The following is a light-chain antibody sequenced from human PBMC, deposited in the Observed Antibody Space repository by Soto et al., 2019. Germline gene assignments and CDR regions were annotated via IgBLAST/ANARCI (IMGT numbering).Light chain of an antibody. CDR3: CSYAGSYTHYV. CDR1: SSDVVGYNY. CDR2: AVT. Sequence: QSVLTQPRSVSGSPGQSVTISCTGTSSDVVGYNYVSWYQQYPGKAPKVMIYAVTKRPSGVPDRISGSKSGNTASLTISGLQAEDEADYYCCSYAGSYTHYVFGTGTKVTFL. J-gene: IGLJ1*01. V-gene: IGLV2-11*01.